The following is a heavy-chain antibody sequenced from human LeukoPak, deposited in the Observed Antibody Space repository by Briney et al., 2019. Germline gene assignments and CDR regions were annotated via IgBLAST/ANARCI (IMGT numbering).Heavy chain of an antibody. J-gene: IGHJ4*02. D-gene: IGHD5-18*01. CDR2: IFNTGST. CDR3: ARDICGYNYGCFDS. Sequence: NPSETLSLTCAVSGDSIGRGSYYWGWIRQPAGKAPEWIGRIFNTGSTSYNPSLKSRVTISVDTSKNQFSLNLRSVTAADTAVYYCARDICGYNYGCFDSWGQGTLVTVSS. V-gene: IGHV4-61*02. CDR1: GDSIGRGSYY.